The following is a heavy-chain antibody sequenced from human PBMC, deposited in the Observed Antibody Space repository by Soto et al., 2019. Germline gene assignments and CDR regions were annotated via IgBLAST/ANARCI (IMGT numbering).Heavy chain of an antibody. CDR3: VSDRGYGHASVPYS. D-gene: IGHD5-18*01. V-gene: IGHV3-30*03. CDR2: ISYDGGLQ. J-gene: IGHJ4*02. Sequence: QAQLVESGGGVVQPGRCLRVSCAASGVTFSSYGMHWVRQAPGTGLEWVAVISYDGGLQHYADSVKGRFTISRDNSKNMVLLQMNSLRAEDTAVYYCVSDRGYGHASVPYSWGQGTLVSVSS. CDR1: GVTFSSYG.